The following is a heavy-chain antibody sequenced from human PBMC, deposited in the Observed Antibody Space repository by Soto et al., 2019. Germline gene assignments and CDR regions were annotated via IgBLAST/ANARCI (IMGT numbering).Heavy chain of an antibody. CDR2: IWDDGSNK. V-gene: IGHV3-33*01. D-gene: IGHD6-19*01. Sequence: QVQLVESGGGVVQPGRSLRLSCAASGFTFSSYGMQWVRQVPGKGLEWVAVIWDDGSNKYYADSVKGRFTISRDNSKNTLYLQMNSLRAEDTAVYYCASEYSSSFDYWGQGTLVTVSS. CDR1: GFTFSSYG. CDR3: ASEYSSSFDY. J-gene: IGHJ4*02.